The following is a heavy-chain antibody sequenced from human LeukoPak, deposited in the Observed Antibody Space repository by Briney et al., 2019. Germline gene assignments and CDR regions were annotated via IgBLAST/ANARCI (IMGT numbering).Heavy chain of an antibody. CDR1: GYTFSSYG. CDR2: ISAYNGNT. CDR3: ARDQGIYNHRIIDS. Sequence: GASLKVSCKASGYTFSSYGISWVRQAPGQGLEWMGWISAYNGNTNFALEFQGRVTMTTDTSTSTASMELRSLRSDDTAVYYCARDQGIYNHRIIDSWGQGTLVTVSS. D-gene: IGHD5-12*01. J-gene: IGHJ4*02. V-gene: IGHV1-18*01.